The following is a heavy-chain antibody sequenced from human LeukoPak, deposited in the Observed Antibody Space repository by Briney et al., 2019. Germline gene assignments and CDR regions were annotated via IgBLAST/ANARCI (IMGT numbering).Heavy chain of an antibody. D-gene: IGHD2-2*01. CDR3: TSFFEPN. J-gene: IGHJ4*02. CDR1: GVTFSSYA. V-gene: IGHV3-23*01. Sequence: GGSLRLSSVASGVTFSSYAISWGRQVPRKGLEGVSGIRGSGGGTYYADSVKGRFTISRDNSKNTLYLQMNSLRAEDTAVYYCTSFFEPNWGQGTLVTVSS. CDR2: IRGSGGGT.